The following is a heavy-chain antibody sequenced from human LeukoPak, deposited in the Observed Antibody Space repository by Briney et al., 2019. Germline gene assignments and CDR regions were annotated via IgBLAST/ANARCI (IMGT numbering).Heavy chain of an antibody. CDR3: ARARSYYDYVWGSSPGDY. D-gene: IGHD3-16*01. CDR1: GFTFSDYY. CDR2: ISSSSSTI. Sequence: PGGSLRLSCAASGFTFSDYYMSWIRQAPGKGLEWVSYISSSSSTIYYADSVKGRFTISRDNAKNSLYLQMNSLRAEDTAVYYCARARSYYDYVWGSSPGDYWGQGTLVTVSS. J-gene: IGHJ4*02. V-gene: IGHV3-11*04.